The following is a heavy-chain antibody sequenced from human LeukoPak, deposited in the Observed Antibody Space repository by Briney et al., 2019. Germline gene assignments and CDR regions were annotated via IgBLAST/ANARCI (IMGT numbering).Heavy chain of an antibody. CDR1: GGSFSGYY. V-gene: IGHV4-34*01. Sequence: SETLSLTCAVYGGSFSGYYWSWIRQPPGKGLEWIGEINHSGSTNYNPSLKSRVTISVDTSKNQFSLKLSSVTAADTAVYYCVRRLPYYYYYYMDVWGKGTMVTISS. J-gene: IGHJ6*03. CDR3: VRRLPYYYYYYMDV. CDR2: INHSGST. D-gene: IGHD2-15*01.